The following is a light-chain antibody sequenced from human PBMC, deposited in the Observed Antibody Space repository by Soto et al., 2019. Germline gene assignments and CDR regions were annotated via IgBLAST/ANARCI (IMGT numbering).Light chain of an antibody. CDR2: EVS. CDR1: SSDVGGSNL. CDR3: NSQTTSGIRV. Sequence: QSVLTQPASVSGSPGQSITISCTETSSDVGGSNLVSWYQHHPGKAPRLIIYEVSYRPSGVSNRFSGSKSGYTASLTISGLQAEDEADYYCNSQTTSGIRVFGTGTKLTVL. V-gene: IGLV2-14*01. J-gene: IGLJ1*01.